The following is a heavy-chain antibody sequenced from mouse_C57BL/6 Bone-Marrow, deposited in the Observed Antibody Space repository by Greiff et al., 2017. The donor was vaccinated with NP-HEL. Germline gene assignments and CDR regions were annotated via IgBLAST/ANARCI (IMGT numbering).Heavy chain of an antibody. CDR3: ARDRRGYFDV. Sequence: EVKLVESGPGLVKPSQSLSLTCSVTGYSITSGYYWNWIRQFPGNKLEWMGYISYDGSNNYNPSLKNRISITRDTSKNQFFLKLNSVTTEDTATYYCARDRRGYFDVWGTGTTVTVSS. J-gene: IGHJ1*03. V-gene: IGHV3-6*01. CDR2: ISYDGSN. CDR1: GYSITSGYY.